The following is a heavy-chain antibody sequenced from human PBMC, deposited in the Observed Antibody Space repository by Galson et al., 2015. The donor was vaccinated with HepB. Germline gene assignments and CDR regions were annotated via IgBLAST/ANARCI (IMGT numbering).Heavy chain of an antibody. D-gene: IGHD6-6*01. CDR1: GGSVSSGSYY. Sequence: LSLTCTVSGGSVSSGSYYWSWIRQPPGKGLEWIGYIYYSGSTNYNPSLKSRVTISVDTSKNQFSLKLSSVTAADTAVYYCARGLIAARDFDYWGQGTLVTVSS. J-gene: IGHJ4*02. CDR3: ARGLIAARDFDY. CDR2: IYYSGST. V-gene: IGHV4-61*01.